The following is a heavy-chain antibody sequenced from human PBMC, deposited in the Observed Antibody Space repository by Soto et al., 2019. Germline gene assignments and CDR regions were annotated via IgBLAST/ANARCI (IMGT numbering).Heavy chain of an antibody. Sequence: QVQLVQSGAEVKKPGSSVKVSCKASGGTFSSYAISWVRQAPGQGLEWMGGIIPIFGTANYAQKFQGRVTITADDTTSTAYMELSSLRSEDTAVYYCARAHGDGYNYYYYGMDVWGQGTTVTVSS. CDR2: IIPIFGTA. CDR3: ARAHGDGYNYYYYGMDV. V-gene: IGHV1-69*12. D-gene: IGHD5-12*01. CDR1: GGTFSSYA. J-gene: IGHJ6*02.